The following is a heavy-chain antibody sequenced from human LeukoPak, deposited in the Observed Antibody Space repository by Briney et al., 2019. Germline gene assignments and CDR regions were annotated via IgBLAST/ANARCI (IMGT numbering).Heavy chain of an antibody. CDR2: TYCTGST. CDR3: AGNGYGSGWPFDY. CDR1: GGSITSSGYY. J-gene: IGHJ4*02. Sequence: SETLSLTCTVSGGSITSSGYYWGWIRQPPGKGLEWIGSTYCTGSTYYNPSLKSRVTVSLDTAKNQFSLKLSSVSAADTAVYYCAGNGYGSGWPFDYWGQGTLVTVSS. V-gene: IGHV4-39*01. D-gene: IGHD6-19*01.